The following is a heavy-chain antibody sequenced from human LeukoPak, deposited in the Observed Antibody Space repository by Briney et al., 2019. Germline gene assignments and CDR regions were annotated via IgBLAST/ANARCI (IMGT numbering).Heavy chain of an antibody. CDR2: IRYDGSNK. CDR3: AKDGGVFSVGVPAAPDHWFDP. J-gene: IGHJ5*02. D-gene: IGHD2-2*01. CDR1: GFTFSSYG. Sequence: GGSLRLSCAASGFTFSSYGMHWVRQAPGKGLEWVAFIRYDGSNKYYADSVKGRFTISRDNSKNTLYLQMNSLRAEDTAVYYCAKDGGVFSVGVPAAPDHWFDPWGQGTLVTVSS. V-gene: IGHV3-30*02.